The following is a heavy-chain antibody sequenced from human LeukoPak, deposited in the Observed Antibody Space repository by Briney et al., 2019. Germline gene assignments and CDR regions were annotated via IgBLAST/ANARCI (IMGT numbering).Heavy chain of an antibody. CDR3: ARGGIAAAGIQYFDY. D-gene: IGHD6-13*01. V-gene: IGHV1-69*05. CDR2: INPNSGGT. CDR1: GCTFSSYA. J-gene: IGHJ4*02. Sequence: SVKVSCKASGCTFSSYAISWVRQAPGQGLECMGWINPNSGGTNYAQKFEGRVTITTDESTSTAYMELSSLRSEDTAVYYCARGGIAAAGIQYFDYWGQGTLVTVSS.